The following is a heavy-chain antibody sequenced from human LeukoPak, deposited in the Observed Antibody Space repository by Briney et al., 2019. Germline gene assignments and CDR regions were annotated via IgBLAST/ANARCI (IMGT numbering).Heavy chain of an antibody. J-gene: IGHJ6*02. Sequence: GAPVKVSCKASGYTFIGYYIHWVRQAPGQGLEWMGWINPNSGGTKYVQKFQGRVTITRDTSITTAYMELSSLRSEDTAVYYCARGRDPPDRGYCSGGSCLDNYYYYGMDVWGQGTTVTVSS. D-gene: IGHD2-15*01. CDR1: GYTFIGYY. CDR2: INPNSGGT. V-gene: IGHV1-2*02. CDR3: ARGRDPPDRGYCSGGSCLDNYYYYGMDV.